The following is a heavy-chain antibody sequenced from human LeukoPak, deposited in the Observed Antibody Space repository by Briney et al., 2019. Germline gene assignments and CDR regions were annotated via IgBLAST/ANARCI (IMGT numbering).Heavy chain of an antibody. D-gene: IGHD5-12*01. V-gene: IGHV4-61*01. Sequence: SETLSLTCTVSGGSASSGSYYWSWIRQPPGKGLEWIGYIYYSGSTNYNPSLKSRVTISVDTSKNQFSLKLSSVTAADTAVYYCARVVVATLGVHWFDPWGQGTLVTVSS. CDR2: IYYSGST. J-gene: IGHJ5*02. CDR1: GGSASSGSYY. CDR3: ARVVVATLGVHWFDP.